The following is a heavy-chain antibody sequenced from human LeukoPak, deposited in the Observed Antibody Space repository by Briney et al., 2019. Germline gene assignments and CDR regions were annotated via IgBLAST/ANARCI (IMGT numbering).Heavy chain of an antibody. CDR2: ISYNGSNK. CDR1: GFAFSSYA. J-gene: IGHJ4*02. V-gene: IGHV3-30-3*01. Sequence: GRSLRLSCAASGFAFSSYAMHWVRQAPGKGLEWVAVISYNGSNKYYADSVKGRFTISRDNSENTLYLQMNSLRAEDTAVYYCARDSSSWYWVVDYWGQGTLVTVSS. CDR3: ARDSSSWYWVVDY. D-gene: IGHD6-13*01.